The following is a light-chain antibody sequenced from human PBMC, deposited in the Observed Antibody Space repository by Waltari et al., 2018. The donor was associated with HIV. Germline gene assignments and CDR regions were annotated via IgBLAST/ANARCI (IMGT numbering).Light chain of an antibody. J-gene: IGKJ1*01. CDR2: AAS. V-gene: IGKV1-8*01. CDR3: QQYYSYAPWT. Sequence: AIRMTQSPSSFSASTGDRVTITCRVSQGISSYLAWYQQKPGKAPKLLIYAASTLQSGVPSRFSGSGSGTDFTLTISCLQSEDFATYYCQQYYSYAPWTFGQGTKVEIK. CDR1: QGISSY.